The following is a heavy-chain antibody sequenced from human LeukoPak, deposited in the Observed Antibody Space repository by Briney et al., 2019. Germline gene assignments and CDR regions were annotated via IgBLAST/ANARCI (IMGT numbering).Heavy chain of an antibody. CDR1: GGSISSSTYY. CDR3: ARQKYYYDSSGLDAFDI. CDR2: IYYSGNT. V-gene: IGHV4-39*01. D-gene: IGHD3-22*01. J-gene: IGHJ3*02. Sequence: PSETLSLTCTVSGGSISSSTYYWGWIRQPPRKGLEWIGSIYYSGNTYYNPSLKSRVTISVDTSENQFSLKLSSVTAADTAVYYCARQKYYYDSSGLDAFDIWGQGTMVTVSS.